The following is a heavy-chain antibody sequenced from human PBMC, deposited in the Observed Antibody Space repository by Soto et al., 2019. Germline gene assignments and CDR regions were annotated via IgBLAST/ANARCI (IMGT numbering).Heavy chain of an antibody. CDR2: ISSRSDI. Sequence: GGSLRLSCVGSGFTFSTYSINWVRQAPGKGLEWVSSISSRSDIYYADSVKGRFTISRDNAKNSVSLQMNSLRAEDTAVYYCAKHSTTYDSWSGAVKGAFDVWGQGTMVTVSS. CDR1: GFTFSTYS. CDR3: AKHSTTYDSWSGAVKGAFDV. J-gene: IGHJ3*01. D-gene: IGHD3-3*01. V-gene: IGHV3-21*01.